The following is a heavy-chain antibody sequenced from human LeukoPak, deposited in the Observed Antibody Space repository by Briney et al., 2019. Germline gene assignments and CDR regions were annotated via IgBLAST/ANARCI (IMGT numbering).Heavy chain of an antibody. J-gene: IGHJ4*02. D-gene: IGHD6-13*01. Sequence: GGSLRLSCAASGFTFDDYAMHWVRQAPGKGLEWVSYISSSGSTIYYADSVKGRFTISRDNAKNSLYLQMNSLRAEDTAVHYCARARTIAAAGTNRRKYFDYWGQGTLVTVSS. V-gene: IGHV3-48*03. CDR3: ARARTIAAAGTNRRKYFDY. CDR1: GFTFDDYA. CDR2: ISSSGSTI.